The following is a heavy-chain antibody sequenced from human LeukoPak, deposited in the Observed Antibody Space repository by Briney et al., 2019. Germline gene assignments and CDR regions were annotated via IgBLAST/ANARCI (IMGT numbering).Heavy chain of an antibody. D-gene: IGHD6-13*01. CDR1: GFTFSSYG. CDR2: IRYDGSNK. Sequence: GGSLRLSCAASGFTFSSYGMHWVRQAPGKGLEWVAFIRYDGSNKYYADSVKGRFTISRDNSKNTLYLQMNSLRAEDTAVYYCAKGARSSSWYLFDYWGQGTLVTVSS. CDR3: AKGARSSSWYLFDY. J-gene: IGHJ4*02. V-gene: IGHV3-30*02.